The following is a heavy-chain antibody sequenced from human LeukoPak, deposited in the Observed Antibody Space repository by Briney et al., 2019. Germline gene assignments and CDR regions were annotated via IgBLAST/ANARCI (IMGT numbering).Heavy chain of an antibody. CDR3: AREQTPGTPDAFDI. CDR1: GFTFSSYS. CDR2: ISSSSYI. V-gene: IGHV3-21*01. J-gene: IGHJ3*02. Sequence: GGSLRLSCAASGFTFSSYSMNWVRQAPGKGLEWVSSISSSSYIYYADSVKGRFTISRDNAKNSLYLQMNSLRAEDTAVYYCAREQTPGTPDAFDIWGQGTMVTVSS. D-gene: IGHD2-15*01.